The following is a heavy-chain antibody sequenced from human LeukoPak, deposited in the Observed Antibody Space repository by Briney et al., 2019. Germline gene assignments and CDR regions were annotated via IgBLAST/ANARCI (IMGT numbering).Heavy chain of an antibody. V-gene: IGHV3-30*18. CDR1: GFTFSSYG. CDR3: AKASSASPSCLNL. Sequence: PGGSLRLSCAASGFTFSSYGMHWVRQAPGKGLEWVAVISYDGSNKYYADSVKGRFTISRDNFKNTLYLQMNSLGAEDTAMYYCAKASSASPSCLNLWGQGTLVTVSS. CDR2: ISYDGSNK. D-gene: IGHD2-2*01. J-gene: IGHJ5*02.